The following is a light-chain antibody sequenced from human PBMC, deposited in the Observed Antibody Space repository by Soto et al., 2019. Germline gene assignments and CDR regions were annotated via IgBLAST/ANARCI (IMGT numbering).Light chain of an antibody. Sequence: EIVMTQSPATLSVSPGERATLSCRASQSVSSDLAWYHQKPGQAPRLLIYGASNRATGIPDRFSGSGSGTDFTLTISSLEPEDFAVYYCQQRSNWPPWTFGQGTKVDIK. CDR2: GAS. V-gene: IGKV3-11*01. CDR1: QSVSSD. J-gene: IGKJ1*01. CDR3: QQRSNWPPWT.